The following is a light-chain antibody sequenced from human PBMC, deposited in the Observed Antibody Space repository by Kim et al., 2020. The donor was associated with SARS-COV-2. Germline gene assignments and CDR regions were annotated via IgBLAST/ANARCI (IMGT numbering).Light chain of an antibody. Sequence: VSPRQTASITCSGDKLGDKYACWYQQRPGQSPVLVIYQDSKRPSGIPGRFSGSNSGNTATLTISGTQAMDEADYYCQAWDSSTALVFGGGTQLTVL. V-gene: IGLV3-1*01. CDR3: QAWDSSTALV. CDR2: QDS. CDR1: KLGDKY. J-gene: IGLJ3*02.